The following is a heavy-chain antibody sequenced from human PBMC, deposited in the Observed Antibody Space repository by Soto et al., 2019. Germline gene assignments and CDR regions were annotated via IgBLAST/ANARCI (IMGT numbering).Heavy chain of an antibody. J-gene: IGHJ4*02. V-gene: IGHV3-21*02. CDR3: ARDNGYDAATLDY. D-gene: IGHD5-12*01. Sequence: EVQLVESGGGLVQPGGSLRLSCAASGFTFSTCSMNWVRQAPGKGLEWVSSISSSSRNIYYADSVKGRFTISRDNAKNSLYLQMNSLRAEDTAVYYCARDNGYDAATLDYWGQGTLVTVSS. CDR2: ISSSSRNI. CDR1: GFTFSTCS.